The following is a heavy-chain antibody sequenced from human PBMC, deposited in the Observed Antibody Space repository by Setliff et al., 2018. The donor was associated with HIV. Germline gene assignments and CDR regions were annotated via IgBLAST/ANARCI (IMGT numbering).Heavy chain of an antibody. J-gene: IGHJ3*02. CDR1: GYTITKLS. CDR2: FDPDDGET. V-gene: IGHV1-24*01. CDR3: ATDRIRGDCSSSSCSNAFDI. D-gene: IGHD2-2*03. Sequence: ASVKVSCKVSGYTITKLSMHWVRQATGKGLEWMGGFDPDDGETIYAQKLQGRVTMTEDTSTDTAYMELSSLRSGDTVVYYCATDRIRGDCSSSSCSNAFDIWGQGTMVTVSS.